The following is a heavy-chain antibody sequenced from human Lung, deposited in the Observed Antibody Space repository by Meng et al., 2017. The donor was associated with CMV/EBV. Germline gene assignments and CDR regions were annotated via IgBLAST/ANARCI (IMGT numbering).Heavy chain of an antibody. Sequence: GXXRLSCAASGFTFSTYEMNWVRQAPGKGLEWVSYISSSGGTIYYADSVKGRFTISRDNAKSSLYLQMNSLRAEDTAFYYCARDDFWSGSPTFDFWGQGXLVTVSS. D-gene: IGHD3-3*01. CDR3: ARDDFWSGSPTFDF. CDR1: GFTFSTYE. V-gene: IGHV3-48*03. CDR2: ISSSGGTI. J-gene: IGHJ4*02.